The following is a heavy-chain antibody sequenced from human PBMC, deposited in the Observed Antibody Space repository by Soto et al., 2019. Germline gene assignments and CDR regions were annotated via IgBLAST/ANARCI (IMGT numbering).Heavy chain of an antibody. CDR1: GGTFSSYT. D-gene: IGHD3-10*01. CDR3: ASSYYYGSGSPPNDAFDI. V-gene: IGHV1-69*02. CDR2: IIPILGIA. J-gene: IGHJ3*02. Sequence: ASVKVSCKASGGTFSSYTISWVRQAPGQGLEWMGRIIPILGIANYAQKFQGRVTITADKSTSTAYMELSSLRSEDTAVYYCASSYYYGSGSPPNDAFDIWGQGTMVTVSS.